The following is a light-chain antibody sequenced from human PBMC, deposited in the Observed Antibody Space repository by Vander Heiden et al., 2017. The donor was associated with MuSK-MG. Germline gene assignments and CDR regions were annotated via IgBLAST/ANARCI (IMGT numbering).Light chain of an antibody. CDR2: LGS. V-gene: IGKV2-28*01. CDR1: QSLLHSNGYNY. Sequence: DIVMTQSPLSLPVTPGEPASISCRSSQSLLHSNGYNYLDWYLQKPLQSPQLLIYLGSNRASGVPDRFSGSGSGTDFTLKISRVDAEDVGVYYCRQALQTPLTFGGGTKVEIK. CDR3: RQALQTPLT. J-gene: IGKJ4*01.